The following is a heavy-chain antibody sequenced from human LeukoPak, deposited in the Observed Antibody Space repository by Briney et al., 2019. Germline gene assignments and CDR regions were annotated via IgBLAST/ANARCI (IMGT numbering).Heavy chain of an antibody. J-gene: IGHJ4*02. CDR3: ARRLSGPLDY. D-gene: IGHD3-16*01. CDR1: GGSISSGGYY. V-gene: IGHV4-31*03. Sequence: SETLSLTCTVSGGSISSGGYYWSWIRQHPGKGLEWIGYIYYSGSTYYNPSLKSRVTISVDTSKNQFSLKLSSVTAADTAVYYCARRLSGPLDYWGQGTLVTVSS. CDR2: IYYSGST.